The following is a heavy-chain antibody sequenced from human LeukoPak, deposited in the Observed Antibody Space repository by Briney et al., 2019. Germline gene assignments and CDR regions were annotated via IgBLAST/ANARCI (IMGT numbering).Heavy chain of an antibody. J-gene: IGHJ4*02. CDR2: ISYDGSNK. D-gene: IGHD3-22*01. CDR3: AKGDDSSGYYYADY. CDR1: GFTLSSYG. V-gene: IGHV3-30*18. Sequence: GGSLRLSCAASGFTLSSYGMHWVRQAPGKGLEWVAVISYDGSNKYYADSVKGRFTISRDNSKNTLYLQMNSLRAEDTAVYYCAKGDDSSGYYYADYWGQGTLVTVSS.